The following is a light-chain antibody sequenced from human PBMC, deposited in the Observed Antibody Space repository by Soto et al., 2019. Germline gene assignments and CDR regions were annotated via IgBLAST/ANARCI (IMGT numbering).Light chain of an antibody. J-gene: IGKJ3*01. CDR3: QQYFGAPFT. CDR2: WAS. V-gene: IGKV4-1*01. Sequence: DIVMTQSPDSLAVSLGERATINCKSSQSVLYSSSNKNYLAWYQQKPGQPPKLLIYWASIREFGVPDRFSGGGSGTDFTLTISSLQAEDVAVYYCQQYFGAPFTFGPGTKVDMK. CDR1: QSVLYSSSNKNY.